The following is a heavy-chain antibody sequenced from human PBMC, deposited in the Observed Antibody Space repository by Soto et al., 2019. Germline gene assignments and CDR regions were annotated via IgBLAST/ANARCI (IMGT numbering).Heavy chain of an antibody. Sequence: EVQLLESGGGLVQPGGSLRLSCAASGFTFRTYAMSWVRQAPGKGLEWVSAISGSGGNSTFYGDFVKGRFTISRDDSKYTLYLQMNSLGAEDTAVYYCAKGGGSCCFDNWGPGTLVTVSS. D-gene: IGHD2-15*01. CDR3: AKGGGSCCFDN. J-gene: IGHJ4*02. CDR1: GFTFRTYA. CDR2: ISGSGGNST. V-gene: IGHV3-23*01.